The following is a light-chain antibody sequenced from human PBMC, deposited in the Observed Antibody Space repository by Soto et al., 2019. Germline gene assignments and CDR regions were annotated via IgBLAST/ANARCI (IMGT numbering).Light chain of an antibody. CDR1: SRDVGGYNY. J-gene: IGLJ2*01. CDR2: DVS. CDR3: SSYTSSSTRV. Sequence: QSALTQPASVSGSPGQSITISCTGTSRDVGGYNYFSWYQQHPGKPPKLMIYDVSNRPSGVSNRFSGSKSGNAASLTISGLQAEDEADYYCSSYTSSSTRVFGGGTKVTVL. V-gene: IGLV2-14*01.